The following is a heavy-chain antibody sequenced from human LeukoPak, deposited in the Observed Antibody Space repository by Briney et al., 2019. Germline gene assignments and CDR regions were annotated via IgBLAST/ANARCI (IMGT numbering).Heavy chain of an antibody. J-gene: IGHJ4*02. CDR1: GYTLTELC. CDR2: FDPRNGET. V-gene: IGHV1-24*01. D-gene: IGHD6-13*01. CDR3: GTRPDEGDILSYSSSCYGNY. Sequence: ASVKVSCKVSGYTLTELCMHWVRQAPGKGLEWMGGFDPRNGETIYAQKFQGRVTMTEDTSTDTAYMELSSLRSEDTAVYYCGTRPDEGDILSYSSSCYGNYWGQGTLVSVSS.